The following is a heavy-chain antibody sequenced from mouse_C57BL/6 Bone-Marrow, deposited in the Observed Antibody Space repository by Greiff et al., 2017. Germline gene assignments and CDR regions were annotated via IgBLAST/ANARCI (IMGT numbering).Heavy chain of an antibody. J-gene: IGHJ2*01. CDR3: ARGYYYGSSPY. D-gene: IGHD1-1*01. CDR2: IHPNSGST. V-gene: IGHV1-64*01. CDR1: GYTFTSYW. Sequence: VKLQQPGAELVKPGASVKLSCKASGYTFTSYWMHWVKQRPGQGLEWIGMIHPNSGSTNYNEKFKSKATLTVDKSSSAAYMQLSSLTSEDSAVYYCARGYYYGSSPYWGQGTTLTVSS.